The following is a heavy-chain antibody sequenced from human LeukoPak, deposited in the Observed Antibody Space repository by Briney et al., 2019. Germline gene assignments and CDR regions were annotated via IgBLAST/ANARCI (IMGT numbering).Heavy chain of an antibody. D-gene: IGHD2-2*01. CDR1: GFTFSDYA. CDR3: ARDPRAYCSSTSCYAFDY. Sequence: PGGSLRLSCAASGFTFSDYALHWVRQAPGKGLELVAVVSYDGSNIYYADSVKGRFTISRDNSKNTLYLQMNSLRAEDTAVYYCARDPRAYCSSTSCYAFDYWGQGTLVTVSS. V-gene: IGHV3-30*04. J-gene: IGHJ4*02. CDR2: VSYDGSNI.